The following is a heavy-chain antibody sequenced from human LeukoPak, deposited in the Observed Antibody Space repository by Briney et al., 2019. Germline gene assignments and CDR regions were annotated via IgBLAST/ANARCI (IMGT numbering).Heavy chain of an antibody. D-gene: IGHD6-13*01. CDR3: ARDSTEAAGPLDY. CDR1: GGSFSGYY. V-gene: IGHV4-34*01. J-gene: IGHJ4*02. Sequence: SETLSLTCAVYGGSFSGYYWSWIRQPPGKGLEWIGEINRSGNTNYNPSLKSRVTMSVDTSKNQFSLKLSSVTAADTAVYYCARDSTEAAGPLDYWGQGTLVTVSS. CDR2: INRSGNT.